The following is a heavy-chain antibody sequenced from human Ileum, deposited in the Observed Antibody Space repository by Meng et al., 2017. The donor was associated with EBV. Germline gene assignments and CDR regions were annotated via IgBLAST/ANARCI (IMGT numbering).Heavy chain of an antibody. CDR3: ARLDSSGYYFGGWFDP. J-gene: IGHJ5*02. D-gene: IGHD3-22*01. CDR1: GGSIISSKW. Sequence: QVQLQESCPRLVKPSGTVSLTCAVSGGSIISSKWWSWVRQSPGTGLEWIGEIYHHGTTNYNPSLKSRVTISVDTSKNKFFLNLTSLTAADTAVYYCARLDSSGYYFGGWFDPWGQGSLVTVSS. CDR2: IYHHGTT. V-gene: IGHV4-4*02.